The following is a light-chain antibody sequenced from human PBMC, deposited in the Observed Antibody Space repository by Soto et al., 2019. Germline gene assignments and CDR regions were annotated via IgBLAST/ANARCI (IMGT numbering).Light chain of an antibody. CDR3: QHYTSYSEP. Sequence: DIQMTQSPSTLSGSVGDRVTITCRASQTISSWLAWYQQKPGKATKLLIYKASTLKSGVPSRLSGSGSGTEFTLTISSLQPDDFATYYVQHYTSYSEPFGQGTKVDIX. V-gene: IGKV1-5*03. CDR2: KAS. J-gene: IGKJ1*01. CDR1: QTISSW.